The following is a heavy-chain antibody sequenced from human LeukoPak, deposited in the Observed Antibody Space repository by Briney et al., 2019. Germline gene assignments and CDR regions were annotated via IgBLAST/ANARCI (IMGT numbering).Heavy chain of an antibody. Sequence: PSETLSLTCTVSGGSISSSRYYWGWLRDPPGTGLEWLGSICYSGSTFYNPPLKSRVTISVDTSQNHVSLALSSVTAADPAVYYCAIGVYDFWSGYYGILGYGGEGTLATVPS. J-gene: IGHJ4*02. CDR3: AIGVYDFWSGYYGILGY. V-gene: IGHV4-39*02. CDR1: GGSISSSRYY. D-gene: IGHD3-3*01. CDR2: ICYSGST.